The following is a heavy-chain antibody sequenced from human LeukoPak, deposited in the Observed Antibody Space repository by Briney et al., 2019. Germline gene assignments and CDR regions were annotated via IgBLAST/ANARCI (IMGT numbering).Heavy chain of an antibody. D-gene: IGHD3-9*01. CDR2: ISGSGAIT. CDR3: AKRLTGYYYIDS. J-gene: IGHJ4*02. Sequence: PGGSLRLSCAVSGFTFSSYAMSWVRQAPGKGLEWVSAISGSGAITYYADSVKGRFTISRDNSKNTLYLQMNSLRAEDTAVYYCAKRLTGYYYIDSWGQGTLVTVSS. CDR1: GFTFSSYA. V-gene: IGHV3-23*01.